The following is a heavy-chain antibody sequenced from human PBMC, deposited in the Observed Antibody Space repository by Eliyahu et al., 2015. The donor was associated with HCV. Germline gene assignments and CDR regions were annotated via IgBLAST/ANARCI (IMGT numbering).Heavy chain of an antibody. Sequence: EVQLVESGGGLVKPGGSLKISCSGSGFKFXDYXMNWVRQAPGKGLEWLSSISSSGTYIYSADSLKGRFTISRDNAEGSLYLQMNSLRDDDTAVYYCARDGFSGNFDSAWYFDLWGRGTLVTVSS. CDR3: ARDGFSGNFDSAWYFDL. CDR1: GFKFXDYX. V-gene: IGHV3-21*01. D-gene: IGHD1-26*01. J-gene: IGHJ2*01. CDR2: ISSSGTYI.